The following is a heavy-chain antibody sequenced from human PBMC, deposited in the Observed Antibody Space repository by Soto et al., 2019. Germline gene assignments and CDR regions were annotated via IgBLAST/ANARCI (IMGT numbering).Heavy chain of an antibody. J-gene: IGHJ5*01. CDR2: IYKSATT. D-gene: IGHD7-27*01. Sequence: SETLSLTCSVSGDSISNLDYFWAWIRQPPGQALEYIGYIYKSATTYYNPSFESRVAISVDTSKSQFSLHVTSVTAADTAVYFCARGRYCLTGRCFPNWFDSWGQGALVTVSS. CDR3: ARGRYCLTGRCFPNWFDS. V-gene: IGHV4-30-4*01. CDR1: GDSISNLDYF.